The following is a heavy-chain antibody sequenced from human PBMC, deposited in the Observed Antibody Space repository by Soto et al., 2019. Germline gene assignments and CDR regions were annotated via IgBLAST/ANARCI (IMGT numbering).Heavy chain of an antibody. J-gene: IGHJ5*02. D-gene: IGHD3-10*01. V-gene: IGHV1-2*02. CDR1: GYTFTGYY. CDR2: INPNSGGT. CDR3: ARGAVLWFGDSVGWFDP. Sequence: GASVKVSCKASGYTFTGYYMHWVRQAPGQGLEWMGWINPNSGGTNYAQKFQGRVTMTRDTSISTAYMELSRLRSDDTAVYYCARGAVLWFGDSVGWFDPWGQGTLVTVSS.